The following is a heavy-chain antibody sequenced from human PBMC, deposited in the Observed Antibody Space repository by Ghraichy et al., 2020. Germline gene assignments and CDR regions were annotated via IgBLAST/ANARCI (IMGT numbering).Heavy chain of an antibody. D-gene: IGHD4-17*01. Sequence: GGSLRLSCAASGFTFSSYWMSWVRQAPGKGLEWVANIKQDGSEKYYVDSVKGRFTISRDNAKNSLYLQMNSLRAEDTAVYYCARHETPATVSYDYWGQGTLVTVSS. CDR2: IKQDGSEK. V-gene: IGHV3-7*03. J-gene: IGHJ4*02. CDR1: GFTFSSYW. CDR3: ARHETPATVSYDY.